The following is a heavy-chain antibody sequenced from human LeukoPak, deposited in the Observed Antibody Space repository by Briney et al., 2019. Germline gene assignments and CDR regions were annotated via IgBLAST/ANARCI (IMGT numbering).Heavy chain of an antibody. CDR1: GFTFSSYG. CDR2: ISGSGGST. CDR3: AKAQYYYDSSGYYFSSPWYFDL. D-gene: IGHD3-22*01. J-gene: IGHJ2*01. V-gene: IGHV3-23*01. Sequence: GGSLRLSCAASGFTFSSYGMSWVRQAPGKGLEWVSAISGSGGSTYYADSVKGRFTISRDNSKNTLYLQMNSLRAEDTAVYYCAKAQYYYDSSGYYFSSPWYFDLWGRGTLVTVSS.